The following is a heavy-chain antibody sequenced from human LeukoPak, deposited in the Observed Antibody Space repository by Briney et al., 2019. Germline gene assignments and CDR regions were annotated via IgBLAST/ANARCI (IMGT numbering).Heavy chain of an antibody. D-gene: IGHD3-22*01. CDR1: GGSFSGYY. CDR3: ARVWYYYDSSGLNWFDP. CDR2: INHSGST. J-gene: IGHJ5*02. V-gene: IGHV4-34*01. Sequence: SETLSLTCAVYGGSFSGYYWNWIRQPPGKGLEWIGEINHSGSTNYNPSLKSRVTISVDTSKNQFSLKLSSVTAADTAVYYCARVWYYYDSSGLNWFDPWGQGTLVTVSS.